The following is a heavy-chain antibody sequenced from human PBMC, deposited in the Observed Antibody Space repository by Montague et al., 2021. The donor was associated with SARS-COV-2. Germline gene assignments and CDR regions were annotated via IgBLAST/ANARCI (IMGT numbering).Heavy chain of an antibody. J-gene: IGHJ3*02. CDR3: AHDRVTMIVVAKADAFDI. CDR1: GFSLSTSGVG. Sequence: PALVKPTQTLTLTCTFSGFSLSTSGVGVGWIHQPPGKALEWLALIYWDDDKRYSPSLKSRLTITKDASKNQVVLTMTNMDPVDTATYYCAHDRVTMIVVAKADAFDIWGQGTMVTVSS. D-gene: IGHD3-22*01. V-gene: IGHV2-5*02. CDR2: IYWDDDK.